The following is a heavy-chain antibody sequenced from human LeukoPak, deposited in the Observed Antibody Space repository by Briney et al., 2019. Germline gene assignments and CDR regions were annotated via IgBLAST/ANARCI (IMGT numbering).Heavy chain of an antibody. J-gene: IGHJ4*02. CDR3: RVLRYFDWIYFDY. V-gene: IGHV3-66*01. CDR1: GLTVSSNY. CDR2: IYSGGST. D-gene: IGHD3-9*01. Sequence: GGSLRLSCAASGLTVSSNYMNWVRQAPGKGLEWVSVIYSGGSTYYADSGRGRFTISRDNSKNSLYLPMNSLRAEDTAVYYCRVLRYFDWIYFDYWGQGTLVAVSS.